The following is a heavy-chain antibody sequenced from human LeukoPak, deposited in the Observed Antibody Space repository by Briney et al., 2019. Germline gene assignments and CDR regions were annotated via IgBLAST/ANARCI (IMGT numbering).Heavy chain of an antibody. J-gene: IGHJ3*02. Sequence: VASVTVSCKASGYTFTSYDISWVRQATGQGLEWMGWMNPNSGNTGYAQKFQGRVTMTRNTSISTAYMELSSLRSEDTAVYYCARGHGIAAAGTDAFDIWGQGTMVTVSS. CDR2: MNPNSGNT. V-gene: IGHV1-8*01. D-gene: IGHD6-13*01. CDR3: ARGHGIAAAGTDAFDI. CDR1: GYTFTSYD.